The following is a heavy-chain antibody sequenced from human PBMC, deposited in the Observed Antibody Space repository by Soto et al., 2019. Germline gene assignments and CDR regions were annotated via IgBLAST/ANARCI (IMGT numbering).Heavy chain of an antibody. D-gene: IGHD2-8*01. CDR2: IYYSGST. J-gene: IGHJ5*02. CDR3: ARHVWSSYWFDP. V-gene: IGHV4-39*01. Sequence: SETLSLTCTVSGGSISSSSYYWGWIRQPPGKGLEWIGSIYYSGSTYYNPSLKSRVTISVDTSKNQFSLKLSSVTAADTAVYYCARHVWSSYWFDPWGQGTRVTVSS. CDR1: GGSISSSSYY.